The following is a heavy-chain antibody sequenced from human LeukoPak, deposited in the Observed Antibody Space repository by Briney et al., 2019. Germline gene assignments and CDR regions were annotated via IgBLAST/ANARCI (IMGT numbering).Heavy chain of an antibody. CDR1: GYTFTSYG. CDR3: ARSGYHTEIEIDY. CDR2: ISAYNGYT. Sequence: GASVKVSCKASGYTFTSYGISWVRQAPGQGLEWMGWISAYNGYTNYAQKLQGRVTMTRDTSISTAYMELSRLRSDDTAVYYCARSGYHTEIEIDYWGQGTLVTVSS. D-gene: IGHD6-25*01. J-gene: IGHJ4*02. V-gene: IGHV1-18*01.